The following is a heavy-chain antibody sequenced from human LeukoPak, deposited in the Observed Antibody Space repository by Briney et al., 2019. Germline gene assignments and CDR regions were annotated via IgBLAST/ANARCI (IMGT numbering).Heavy chain of an antibody. V-gene: IGHV4-39*07. J-gene: IGHJ4*02. CDR3: ARDPQYSSGWLKKFDY. CDR1: GGSISSSSYY. D-gene: IGHD6-19*01. Sequence: SETLSLTCTVSGGSISSSSYYWGWIRQPPGKGLEWIGNIYYSGGTYYNPSLKSRVTISVDTSKNQFSLKLSSVTAADTAVYYCARDPQYSSGWLKKFDYWGQGTLVTVSS. CDR2: IYYSGGT.